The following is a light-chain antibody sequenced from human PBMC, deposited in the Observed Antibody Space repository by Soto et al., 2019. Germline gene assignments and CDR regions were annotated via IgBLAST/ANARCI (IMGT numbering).Light chain of an antibody. CDR2: DGS. J-gene: IGKJ1*01. Sequence: DIQMTQSPSTLSGSVGDRVTITCRASQTISSWLAWYQQKAGKAPKLLIYDGSSLESGVPSRFSGSGSGTEFTLNISSLQPDDFATYYCHQYNSYFQTFGQGTKVDI. V-gene: IGKV1-5*01. CDR1: QTISSW. CDR3: HQYNSYFQT.